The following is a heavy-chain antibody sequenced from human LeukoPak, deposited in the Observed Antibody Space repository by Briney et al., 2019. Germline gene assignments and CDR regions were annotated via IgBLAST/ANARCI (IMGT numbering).Heavy chain of an antibody. CDR1: GFTFSIYA. Sequence: GGSLRLSCAVSGFTFSIYAINWVRQAPGKGLEWVSAISGDSRFTYYTDSAKGRFTLSRDNSKYTSYLQLNSLRAEDTAVYYCARKLLHYDRDGPSFDYWGQGTLVTVSS. J-gene: IGHJ4*02. CDR3: ARKLLHYDRDGPSFDY. CDR2: ISGDSRFT. D-gene: IGHD3-22*01. V-gene: IGHV3-23*01.